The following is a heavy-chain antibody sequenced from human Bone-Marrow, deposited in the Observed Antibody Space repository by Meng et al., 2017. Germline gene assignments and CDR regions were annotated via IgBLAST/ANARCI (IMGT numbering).Heavy chain of an antibody. Sequence: GESVKISCAASGFTFSSYVIHWVRQAPGKGLEYVTGISSNGGSTYYANSVKGRFSISRDNSKNTVHLQMGSLRAEDMAVYHCSRGGMDVWGQGTTVTVSS. CDR1: GFTFSSYV. CDR3: SRGGMDV. CDR2: ISSNGGST. V-gene: IGHV3-64*01. J-gene: IGHJ6*02.